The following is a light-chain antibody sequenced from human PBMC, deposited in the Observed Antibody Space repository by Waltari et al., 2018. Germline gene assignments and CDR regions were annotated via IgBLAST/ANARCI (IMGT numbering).Light chain of an antibody. J-gene: IGLJ1*01. Sequence: QSALTQPPSASGSPGQSVAISCTGTSSDVGAYHYVPWYQQHPGKAPKLIIYDVTKRPSGVPDRFSGSKSGNTASLTVSGLQADDEADYHCSSYTGSTNNLYVFGTGTKVTVL. CDR3: SSYTGSTNNLYV. V-gene: IGLV2-8*01. CDR2: DVT. CDR1: SSDVGAYHY.